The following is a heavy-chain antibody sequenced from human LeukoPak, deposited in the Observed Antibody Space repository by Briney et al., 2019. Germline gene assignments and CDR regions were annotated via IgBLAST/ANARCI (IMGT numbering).Heavy chain of an antibody. J-gene: IGHJ4*02. CDR2: ISPYNGNT. V-gene: IGHV1-18*01. CDR3: ARAGPGSGWYFDY. CDR1: VYDFTSVG. Sequence: ASVKVSCKAFVYDFTSVGITWVRRAPGQGLEWMGWISPYNGNTRYAQKFQGRVAMTTDASTTTAYMELRGLRFNDTAVYYCARAGPGSGWYFDYWGQGTLVTVSS. D-gene: IGHD6-19*01.